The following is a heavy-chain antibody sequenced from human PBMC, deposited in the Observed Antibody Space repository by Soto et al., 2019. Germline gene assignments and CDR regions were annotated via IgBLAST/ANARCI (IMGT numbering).Heavy chain of an antibody. J-gene: IGHJ6*02. CDR1: GFTFSRYG. V-gene: IGHV3-33*01. Sequence: QSGGSLRLSCAASGFTFSRYGMHWVRQAPGKGLEWVAVIWYDGSNKYYADSVKGRFTISRDNSKNTLYLQMNSLRAEDTAVYNCAREGRDTEPGYYYYGMDGWGQGTTVTVSS. D-gene: IGHD5-18*01. CDR2: IWYDGSNK. CDR3: AREGRDTEPGYYYYGMDG.